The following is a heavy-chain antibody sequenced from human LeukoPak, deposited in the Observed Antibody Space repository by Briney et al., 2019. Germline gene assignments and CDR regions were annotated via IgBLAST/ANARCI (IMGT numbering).Heavy chain of an antibody. J-gene: IGHJ4*02. Sequence: VASVKVSCKASGYTFTGYYMHWVRQAPGQGLEWMGWINPNSGGTNYAQKFQGRVTMTRDTSISTAYMELNSLRAEDTAVYYCAKDLSGYYYARVDYWGQGTLVTVSS. D-gene: IGHD3-22*01. V-gene: IGHV1-2*02. CDR2: INPNSGGT. CDR3: AKDLSGYYYARVDY. CDR1: GYTFTGYY.